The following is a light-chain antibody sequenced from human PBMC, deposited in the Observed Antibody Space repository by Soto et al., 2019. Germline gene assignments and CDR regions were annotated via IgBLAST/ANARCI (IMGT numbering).Light chain of an antibody. V-gene: IGKV3-11*02. J-gene: IGKJ1*01. CDR2: DAS. Sequence: EKVLTQSPATLSLSSGERATLSCRASQSVGNYVAWYQQKPGQAPRLLIYDASNRATGIPARFSGSGAGRDVTLTISSLQPDDFATDYCQHYNSYSEAFGQGTKVDIK. CDR3: QHYNSYSEA. CDR1: QSVGNY.